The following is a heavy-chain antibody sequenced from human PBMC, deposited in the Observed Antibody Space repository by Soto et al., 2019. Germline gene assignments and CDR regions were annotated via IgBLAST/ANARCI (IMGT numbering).Heavy chain of an antibody. V-gene: IGHV5-10-1*01. D-gene: IGHD2-15*01. Sequence: GESLKISCKGSGYSFAGYWITWVRQKPGKGLEWMGRIDPSDSQTYYSPSFRGHVTISVTKSITTVFLQWSSLRASDTAMYYCARHLYASATGPNFQYYFVTWGQGAQVTVFS. CDR1: GYSFAGYW. CDR3: ARHLYASATGPNFQYYFVT. J-gene: IGHJ4*02. CDR2: IDPSDSQT.